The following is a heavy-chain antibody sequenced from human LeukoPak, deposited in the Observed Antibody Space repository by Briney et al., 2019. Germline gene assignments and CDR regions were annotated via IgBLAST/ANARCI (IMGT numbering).Heavy chain of an antibody. V-gene: IGHV3-48*03. CDR3: AREDASGLDY. Sequence: GGSLRLSCAASGFTFRSYDMNWVRQAPEKGLEWVSYISSSGNTIYYVDSVKGRFTISRDNAKNSLYLQMNSLRAEDTAVYYCAREDASGLDYWGQGTLVTVSS. CDR2: ISSSGNTI. J-gene: IGHJ4*02. CDR1: GFTFRSYD. D-gene: IGHD2-15*01.